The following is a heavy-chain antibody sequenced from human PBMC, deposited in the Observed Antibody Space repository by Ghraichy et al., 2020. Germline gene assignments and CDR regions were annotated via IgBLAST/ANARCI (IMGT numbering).Heavy chain of an antibody. Sequence: AGSLRLSCAASGFTFSSYEMNWVRQAPGKGLEWVSYISSSGSTIYYADSVKGRFTISRDNAKNSLYLQMNSLRAEDTAVYYCARDSYRMSTIAAAGTVRYYYGMDVWGQGTTVTVSS. CDR3: ARDSYRMSTIAAAGTVRYYYGMDV. D-gene: IGHD6-13*01. CDR2: ISSSGSTI. J-gene: IGHJ6*02. V-gene: IGHV3-48*03. CDR1: GFTFSSYE.